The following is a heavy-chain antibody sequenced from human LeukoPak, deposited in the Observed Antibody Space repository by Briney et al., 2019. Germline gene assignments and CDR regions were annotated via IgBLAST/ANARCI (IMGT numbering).Heavy chain of an antibody. CDR3: ARDLMVRGGCYYGMDV. V-gene: IGHV4-61*01. Sequence: SETLSLTCTVSGGSVSSGSFYWSWIRQPPGKGLEWIGYIYYSGSTNYNPSLKSRVTILVDTSKNQFSLKLSSVTAADTAVYYCARDLMVRGGCYYGMDVWGQGTTVTVSS. CDR2: IYYSGST. CDR1: GGSVSSGSFY. D-gene: IGHD3-10*01. J-gene: IGHJ6*02.